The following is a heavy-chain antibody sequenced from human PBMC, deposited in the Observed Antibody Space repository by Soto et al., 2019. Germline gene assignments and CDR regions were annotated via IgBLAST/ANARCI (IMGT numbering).Heavy chain of an antibody. V-gene: IGHV1-18*04. CDR2: ISAYNGNT. D-gene: IGHD3-3*01. Sequence: GASVKVPCKAPGDTSSGDDMNSVRHSPRKGLEWMGWISAYNGNTNYAQKLQGRVTMTTDTSTSTAYMELRSLRSDDTAVYYCARGGRNYVFWSGYENFDYWGQGTLVTVSS. CDR1: GDTSSGDD. CDR3: ARGGRNYVFWSGYENFDY. J-gene: IGHJ4*02.